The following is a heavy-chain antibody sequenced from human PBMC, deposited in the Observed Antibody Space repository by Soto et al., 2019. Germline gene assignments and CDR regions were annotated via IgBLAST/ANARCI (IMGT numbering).Heavy chain of an antibody. CDR1: GYTFTSYG. CDR3: ARWASLFNWFDP. CDR2: ISAYNGNT. J-gene: IGHJ5*02. Sequence: ASVKVSCKASGYTFTSYGISWVRQAPGQGLEWMGWISAYNGNTNYAQKLQGRVTVTTDTSTSTAYMELRSLRSDDTAVYYCARWASLFNWFDPWGQGTLVTVSS. V-gene: IGHV1-18*04.